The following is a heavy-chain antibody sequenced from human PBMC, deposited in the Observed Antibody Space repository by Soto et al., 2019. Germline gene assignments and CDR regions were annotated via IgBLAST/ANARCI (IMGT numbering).Heavy chain of an antibody. Sequence: PGGSLRLSCAASGFTFSSYAMHWVRQAPGKGLEWVAVISYDGSNKYYADSVKGRFPISRDNSKNTLYLQMNSLRAEDTAVYYCARSRVVKYPNDFWSGYYPYYFYGMDVWGQGPSVTASS. V-gene: IGHV3-30-3*01. J-gene: IGHJ6*02. D-gene: IGHD3-3*01. CDR2: ISYDGSNK. CDR3: ARSRVVKYPNDFWSGYYPYYFYGMDV. CDR1: GFTFSSYA.